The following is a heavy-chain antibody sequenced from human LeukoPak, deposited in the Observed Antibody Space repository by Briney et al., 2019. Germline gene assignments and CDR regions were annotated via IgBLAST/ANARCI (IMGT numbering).Heavy chain of an antibody. D-gene: IGHD1-26*01. J-gene: IGHJ5*02. CDR1: GFTFNNYA. CDR3: AKEAGSYSRFDP. V-gene: IGHV3-23*01. Sequence: GGSLRLSCVASGFTFNNYAMSWVRQAPGKGLEWVSAISGSGGSTYYAESVKGRFTISRDNSKNTLYLQMNSLRAEDTAVYYCAKEAGSYSRFDPWGQGTLVTVSS. CDR2: ISGSGGST.